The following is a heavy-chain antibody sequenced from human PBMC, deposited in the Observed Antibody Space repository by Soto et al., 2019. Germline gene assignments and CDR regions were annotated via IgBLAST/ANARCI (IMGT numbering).Heavy chain of an antibody. CDR3: ASHSERYGSVDWFDP. CDR1: GGSISSYY. CDR2: VYYSGST. V-gene: IGHV4-59*08. J-gene: IGHJ5*02. Sequence: SETLSLTCTVSGGSISSYYWSWIRQPPGKGLEWIGYVYYSGSTNYNPSLKSRVTISVDTSKNQFSLKLTSVTAADTAVYYCASHSERYGSVDWFDPWGQGTLVTVCS. D-gene: IGHD3-10*01.